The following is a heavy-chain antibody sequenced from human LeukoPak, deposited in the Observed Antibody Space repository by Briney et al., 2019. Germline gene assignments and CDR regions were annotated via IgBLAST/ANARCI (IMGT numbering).Heavy chain of an antibody. J-gene: IGHJ3*02. Sequence: GWSLRLSCAASGFTVSDNYMTWVRQAPGKGLEWVSSIYNTGATHYAESVKGRFTISRDNSKNTLFLQMNSLRAEGMAVYYCARIEWERLGRAFDIWGQGTMVTVSS. D-gene: IGHD1-26*01. CDR2: IYNTGAT. V-gene: IGHV3-53*01. CDR1: GFTVSDNY. CDR3: ARIEWERLGRAFDI.